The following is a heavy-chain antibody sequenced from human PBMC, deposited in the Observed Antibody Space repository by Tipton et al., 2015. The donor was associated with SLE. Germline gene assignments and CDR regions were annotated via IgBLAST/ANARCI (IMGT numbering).Heavy chain of an antibody. V-gene: IGHV4-4*07. CDR1: GGSISCYY. Sequence: TLSLTCTVSGGSISCYYWGWIRQPAGKGLEWSGRIYISGSTNYNPSLKSRVTMSVDTSKNQFSLKLSSVTAADTAVYYCARGGYSAGPFDPWGQGILVTVSS. D-gene: IGHD4/OR15-4a*01. CDR3: ARGGYSAGPFDP. CDR2: IYISGST. J-gene: IGHJ5*02.